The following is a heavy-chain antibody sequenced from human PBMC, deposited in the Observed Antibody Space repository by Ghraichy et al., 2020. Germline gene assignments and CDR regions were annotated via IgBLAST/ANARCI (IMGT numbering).Heavy chain of an antibody. D-gene: IGHD2-2*01. CDR1: GGSISSSSYY. V-gene: IGHV4-39*01. Sequence: SETLSLTCTVSGGSISSSSYYWGWIHQPPGQGLEWIGSIFYSGNTYYNPSLKSRVTISVDTSKNHFSLKLTSVTAADTAVYYCSRHGGQLRNFEYWGQGTLVTVSS. CDR3: SRHGGQLRNFEY. CDR2: IFYSGNT. J-gene: IGHJ4*02.